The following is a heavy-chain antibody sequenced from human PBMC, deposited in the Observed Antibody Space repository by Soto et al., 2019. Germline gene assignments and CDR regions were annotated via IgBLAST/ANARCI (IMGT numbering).Heavy chain of an antibody. J-gene: IGHJ4*02. CDR1: GGPISSYY. D-gene: IGHD6-13*01. V-gene: IGHV4-59*01. CDR3: ARARAGQYFDY. CDR2: IYYSGST. Sequence: QVQLQESGPGLVKPSETLSLTCTVSGGPISSYYWSWIRQPPGKGLEWIGYIYYSGSTNYNPSLKSRVTISVDTSKNQFSLKLSSVTAADSAVYYCARARAGQYFDYWGQGTLVTVSS.